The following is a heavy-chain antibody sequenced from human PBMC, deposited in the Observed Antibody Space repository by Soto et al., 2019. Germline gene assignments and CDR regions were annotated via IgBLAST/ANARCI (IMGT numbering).Heavy chain of an antibody. D-gene: IGHD2-15*01. CDR2: IYWDGDE. Sequence: SGPTLVNPTQTLTLTCTFSGFSLSTRAEGVGWIRQPPGKALEWLALIYWDGDERYSPCLKSRHTITKDTSKNQVVLTMTDMVPADTATYSCAHGSGSRGYCYPTQYLDAWGQGILVT. V-gene: IGHV2-5*02. CDR3: AHGSGSRGYCYPTQYLDA. J-gene: IGHJ4*02. CDR1: GFSLSTRAEG.